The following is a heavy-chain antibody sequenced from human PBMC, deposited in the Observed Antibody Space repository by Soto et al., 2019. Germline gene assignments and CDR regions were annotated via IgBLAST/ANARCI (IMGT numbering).Heavy chain of an antibody. CDR1: GGSISSGGYY. Sequence: QVQLQESGPGLVKPSQTLSLTCTVSGGSISSGGYYWSRIRQHPGKGLEWIGYIYYSGSTYYNPSSTGRVTIAVDTSKNQFSLKLSSVTAAATAVYYWGRKGDRTIPDYWGQGTLVTVSS. CDR3: GRKGDRTIPDY. J-gene: IGHJ4*02. D-gene: IGHD3-10*01. V-gene: IGHV4-31*03. CDR2: IYYSGST.